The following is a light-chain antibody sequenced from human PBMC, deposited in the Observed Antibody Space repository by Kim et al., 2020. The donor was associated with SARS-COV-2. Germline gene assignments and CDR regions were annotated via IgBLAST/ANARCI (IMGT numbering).Light chain of an antibody. CDR1: GSQVGSYNR. CDR3: SSYTSSSTVV. CDR2: EVS. V-gene: IGLV2-18*02. J-gene: IGLJ2*01. Sequence: GQSVPRPCTGTGSQVGSYNRSSLSQQPPGTAPKLMIYEVSNRPSGVPDRFSGSKSGNTASLTISGLQAEDEADYYCSSYTSSSTVVFGGGTQLTVL.